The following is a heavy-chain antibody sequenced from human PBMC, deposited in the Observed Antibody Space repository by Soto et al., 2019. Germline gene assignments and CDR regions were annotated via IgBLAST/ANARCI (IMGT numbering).Heavy chain of an antibody. J-gene: IGHJ5*02. CDR2: IYPTGST. D-gene: IGHD3-16*01. Sequence: KPSETLSLTCTVSGDSFSNYYCNWVRKSAGKGLEWIGRIYPTGSTTYNPSLKSRLTMSVDTSKNQFSLKLSSVTAADTAVYYCERDRGRGWFDPWGQGTLVTVSS. CDR3: ERDRGRGWFDP. CDR1: GDSFSNYY. V-gene: IGHV4-4*07.